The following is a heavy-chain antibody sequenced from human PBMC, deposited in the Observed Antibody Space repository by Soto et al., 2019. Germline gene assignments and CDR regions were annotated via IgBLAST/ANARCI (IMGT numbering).Heavy chain of an antibody. CDR1: GFTFSSYW. CDR2: IKQAGSEK. CDR3: ARGKERDYDFWSGYYPSPPNYYYMDV. V-gene: IGHV3-7*01. J-gene: IGHJ6*03. D-gene: IGHD3-3*01. Sequence: PGGFLRLSCAASGFTFSSYWMSGVRRAPGKRLEWVANIKQAGSEKYYVDSVKGRFTISRDNAKNSLYLQMNSLRAEDTAVYYCARGKERDYDFWSGYYPSPPNYYYMDVWGKGTTVPVSS.